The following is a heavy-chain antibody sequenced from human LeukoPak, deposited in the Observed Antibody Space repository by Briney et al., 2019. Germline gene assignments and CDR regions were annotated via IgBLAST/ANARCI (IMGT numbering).Heavy chain of an antibody. CDR2: IRYDGSNK. V-gene: IGHV3-30*02. Sequence: GGSLRLSCAASGFTFSSYGMHWLRQAPGKGLEWVAFIRYDGSNKYYADSVKGRFTISRDNSKNTLYLQMNSLRAEDTALYYCAKDGLYASGLGNWFDPWGQGTLVTVSS. CDR1: GFTFSSYG. CDR3: AKDGLYASGLGNWFDP. D-gene: IGHD3-10*01. J-gene: IGHJ5*02.